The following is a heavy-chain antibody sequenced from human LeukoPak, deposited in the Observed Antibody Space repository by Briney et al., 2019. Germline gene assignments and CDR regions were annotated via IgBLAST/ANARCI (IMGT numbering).Heavy chain of an antibody. V-gene: IGHV3-53*01. D-gene: IGHD2-2*01. CDR2: IYSGGST. CDR3: ARARRYCSSTSCYGYYYGMDV. J-gene: IGHJ6*02. Sequence: GGSLRLSCAASGFTVSSNYMSWVRQAPGKGLEWVSVIYSGGSTYYADSVKGRFTISRDNFKNTLYLQMHSLRAEDTAVYYCARARRYCSSTSCYGYYYGMDVWGQGTTVTVSS. CDR1: GFTVSSNY.